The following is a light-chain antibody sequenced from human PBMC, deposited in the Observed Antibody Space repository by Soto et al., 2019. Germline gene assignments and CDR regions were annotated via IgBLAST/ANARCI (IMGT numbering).Light chain of an antibody. J-gene: IGKJ1*01. Sequence: EIVMTQSPATLSVSPWERATLSCRASQSVTNKLAWYQQKPGQAPRLLIYGASIRATGIPARFSGSGSGTEFTLTISSLQAEDFAVYYCQQYNNWPGTFGQGTKVDI. V-gene: IGKV3-15*01. CDR3: QQYNNWPGT. CDR2: GAS. CDR1: QSVTNK.